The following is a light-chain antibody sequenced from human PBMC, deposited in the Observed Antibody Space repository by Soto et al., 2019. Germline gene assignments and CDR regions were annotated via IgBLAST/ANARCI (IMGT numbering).Light chain of an antibody. CDR1: QSVSSSY. CDR3: QQFRR. J-gene: IGKJ1*01. CDR2: GAS. V-gene: IGKV3-20*01. Sequence: IVWTKTTGTLSLSPGERATLSCRASQSVSSSYLAWYQQKPGQAPRLLIYGASSRATGIPDRFSGSGSGTDFSLTISRLEPEDFAVYYCQQFRRFGQVTKVDI.